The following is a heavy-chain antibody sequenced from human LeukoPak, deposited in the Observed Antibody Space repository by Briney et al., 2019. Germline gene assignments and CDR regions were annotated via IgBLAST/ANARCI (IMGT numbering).Heavy chain of an antibody. Sequence: GESLKISCKGSGYSFTSYWIGWVRQMPGKGLERMGIIYPGDSDTRYSPSFQGQVTISADKSISTAYLQWSSLKASDTAMYYCASPYSSSGTAFDIWGQGTMVTVSS. CDR2: IYPGDSDT. CDR3: ASPYSSSGTAFDI. D-gene: IGHD6-13*01. J-gene: IGHJ3*02. CDR1: GYSFTSYW. V-gene: IGHV5-51*01.